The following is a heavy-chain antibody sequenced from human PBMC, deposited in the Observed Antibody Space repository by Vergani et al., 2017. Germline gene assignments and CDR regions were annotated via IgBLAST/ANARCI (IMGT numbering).Heavy chain of an antibody. CDR1: GFTFSSYG. Sequence: VQLVESGGGVVQPGGSLRLSCAASGFTFSSYGMHWVRQAPGKGLEWVSSISSSSSYIYYADSVKGRFTISRDNAKNSLYLQMNSLRAEDTAVYYCAREGPYSSSWYWFDPWGQGTLVTVSS. V-gene: IGHV3-21*01. CDR3: AREGPYSSSWYWFDP. J-gene: IGHJ5*02. CDR2: ISSSSSYI. D-gene: IGHD6-13*01.